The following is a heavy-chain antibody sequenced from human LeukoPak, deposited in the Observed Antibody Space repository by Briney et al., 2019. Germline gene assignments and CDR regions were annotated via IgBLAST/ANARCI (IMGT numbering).Heavy chain of an antibody. Sequence: GGSLRLSCATSGFTFSNYVMHWVRQAPAKALEWVASIRHDESIIHYTDSVKGRFTISRDTSKNTLYLQMNSLRGDDTAVYYCARVRIMNHDQAFDIWGQGTMVTVSS. CDR3: ARVRIMNHDQAFDI. D-gene: IGHD1-14*01. V-gene: IGHV3-30*02. J-gene: IGHJ3*02. CDR2: IRHDESII. CDR1: GFTFSNYV.